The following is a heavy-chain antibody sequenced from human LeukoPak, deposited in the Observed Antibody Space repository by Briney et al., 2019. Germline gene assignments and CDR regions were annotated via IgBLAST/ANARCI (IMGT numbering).Heavy chain of an antibody. V-gene: IGHV3-15*01. CDR2: IKSKTDGGTT. CDR3: TDSSGWYGIGAFDI. CDR1: GFTFSNAW. D-gene: IGHD6-19*01. Sequence: GGSLRLSCAASGFTFSNAWMSWVRQAPGKGLEWVGRIKSKTDGGTTDYAAPVKGRFTISRDDSKNTLYLQMNSLKTEDTAVYYCTDSSGWYGIGAFDIWGQGTMVTVSS. J-gene: IGHJ3*02.